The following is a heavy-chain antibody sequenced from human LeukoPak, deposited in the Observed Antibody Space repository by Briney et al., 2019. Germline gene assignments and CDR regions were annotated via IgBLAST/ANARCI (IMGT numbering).Heavy chain of an antibody. CDR2: IKSDGGST. CDR1: GFTFSSYW. CDR3: AGAYGMRL. Sequence: PGGSLRLSCAASGFTFSSYWMHWVRQAPGKGLVWVSRIKSDGGSTSYADSVKGRFTISRDNAKNTLYLQMNSLRAEDTAVYYCAGAYGMRLWGQGTLVTVSS. D-gene: IGHD2-8*01. J-gene: IGHJ4*02. V-gene: IGHV3-74*01.